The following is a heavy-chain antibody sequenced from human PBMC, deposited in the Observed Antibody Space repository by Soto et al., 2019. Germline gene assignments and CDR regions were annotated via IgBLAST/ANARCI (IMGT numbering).Heavy chain of an antibody. CDR3: AKDVAAADPNWFDP. D-gene: IGHD6-13*01. CDR1: GFTFSSYG. Sequence: GGSLRLSCAASGFTFSSYGMHWVRQAPGKGLEWVAVIWYDGSNKYYADSVKGRFTISRDNSKNTLYLQMNSLRAEDTAVYYCAKDVAAADPNWFDPWGQGTLVTVSS. CDR2: IWYDGSNK. J-gene: IGHJ5*02. V-gene: IGHV3-33*06.